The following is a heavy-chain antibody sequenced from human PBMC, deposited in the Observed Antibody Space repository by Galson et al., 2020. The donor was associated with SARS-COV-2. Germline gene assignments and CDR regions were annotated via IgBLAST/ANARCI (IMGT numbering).Heavy chain of an antibody. Sequence: SLRLSCAASGFTFSSYAMHWVRQAPGKGLEWVAIISYDGNNKYGDSVKGRFTISRDNSKNTLYLQMNSLRAEDTAVYYCARETIDYSSSFFDYWGQGTLVTVSS. CDR3: ARETIDYSSSFFDY. CDR2: ISYDGNNK. CDR1: GFTFSSYA. D-gene: IGHD6-6*01. J-gene: IGHJ4*02. V-gene: IGHV3-30*01.